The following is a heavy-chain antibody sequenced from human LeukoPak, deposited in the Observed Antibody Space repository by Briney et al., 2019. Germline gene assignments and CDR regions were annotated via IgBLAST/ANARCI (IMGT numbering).Heavy chain of an antibody. CDR2: IYYSVST. CDR1: GGSISSYY. J-gene: IGHJ4*02. V-gene: IGHV4-59*05. D-gene: IGHD6-13*01. CDR3: ARHSRGPAAGPAFDY. Sequence: RASETLSLTCTVSGGSISSYYWSWIRQPPGKGLEWIGSIYYSVSTYYNPSLKGRVMISVDTSKNQFSLSSVTAADTAVYYCARHSRGPAAGPAFDYWGQGTLVTVSS.